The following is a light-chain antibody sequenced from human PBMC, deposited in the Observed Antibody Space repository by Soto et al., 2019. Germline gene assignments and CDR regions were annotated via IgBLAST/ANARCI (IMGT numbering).Light chain of an antibody. CDR3: CSYAGSSTLYV. CDR2: EGS. CDR1: SSDVGSYNL. Sequence: QSALTQPASVSGSPGQSITISCTGTSSDVGSYNLVSWYQQHPGKAPKLMIYEGSKRPSGVSNRFSGSQSGNTASLTISGLQAEDEADYYCCSYAGSSTLYVFGTGTKLTVL. V-gene: IGLV2-23*01. J-gene: IGLJ1*01.